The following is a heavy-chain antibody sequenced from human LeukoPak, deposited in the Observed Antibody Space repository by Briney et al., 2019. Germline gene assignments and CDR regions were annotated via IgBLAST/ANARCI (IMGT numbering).Heavy chain of an antibody. CDR1: GYTFTGYY. J-gene: IGHJ5*02. CDR2: INPNSGGT. Sequence: ASVKVSCKASGYTFTGYYIHWVRQAPGQGLEWMGWINPNSGGTNYAQKFQGRVTMTRDTSISTAYMELSRLRSDDTAVYYCARGVGSSWYNWFDPWGQGTLVTVSS. D-gene: IGHD6-19*01. V-gene: IGHV1-2*02. CDR3: ARGVGSSWYNWFDP.